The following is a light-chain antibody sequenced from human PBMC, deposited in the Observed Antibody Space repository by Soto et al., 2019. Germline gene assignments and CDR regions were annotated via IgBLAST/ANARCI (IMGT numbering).Light chain of an antibody. CDR2: ASS. Sequence: DIQMTQSPSSLSASVGGRVTITCRASQSISTYLNWYQQKPGKAPNLLIYASSSLQSGVPSRFSGSGSGTEFTLTISSMQPEDFATYYCQQYDDYPWTFGQWTKGDIK. V-gene: IGKV1-39*01. CDR1: QSISTY. J-gene: IGKJ1*01. CDR3: QQYDDYPWT.